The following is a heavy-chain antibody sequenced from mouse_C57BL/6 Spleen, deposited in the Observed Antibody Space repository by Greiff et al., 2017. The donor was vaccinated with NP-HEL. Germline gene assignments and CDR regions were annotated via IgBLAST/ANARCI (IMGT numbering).Heavy chain of an antibody. D-gene: IGHD1-1*01. V-gene: IGHV5-17*01. J-gene: IGHJ3*01. CDR2: ISSGSSTI. Sequence: EVKVVESGGGLVKPGGSLKLSCAASGFTFSDYGMHWVRQAPEKGLEWVAYISSGSSTIYYADTVKGRFTISRDNAKNTRFLQMTSLRAEDTAMYYCARDDYGSSSGWVADWGQGTLVTVSA. CDR3: ARDDYGSSSGWVAD. CDR1: GFTFSDYG.